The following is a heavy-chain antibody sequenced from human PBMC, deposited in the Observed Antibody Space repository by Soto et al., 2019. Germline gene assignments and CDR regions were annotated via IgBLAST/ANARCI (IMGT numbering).Heavy chain of an antibody. D-gene: IGHD6-19*01. J-gene: IGHJ6*03. V-gene: IGHV1-69*04. CDR2: IIPILGIA. CDR3: ARDRYSSGSATPGYYYYYMDA. CDR1: GGAFSSYT. Sequence: GASVKLSSKASGGAFSSYTISWVRQAPGQGLEWMGRIIPILGIANYAQKFQGRVTITADKSTSTAYMELSSLRSEDTAVYYCARDRYSSGSATPGYYYYYMDAWGKGTTVTVSS.